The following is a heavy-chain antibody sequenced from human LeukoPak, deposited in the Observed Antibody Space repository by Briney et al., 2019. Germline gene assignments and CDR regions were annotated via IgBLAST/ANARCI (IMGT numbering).Heavy chain of an antibody. J-gene: IGHJ6*02. Sequence: GGSPRLSCAASGFTFSSYEMNWVRQAPGKGLEWVSYISSSGSTIYYADSVKGRFTISRDNAKNSLYLQMNSLRAEDTAVYYCARAGSDIVVVVAAKEGMDVWGQGTTVTVSS. CDR3: ARAGSDIVVVVAAKEGMDV. D-gene: IGHD2-15*01. CDR1: GFTFSSYE. V-gene: IGHV3-48*03. CDR2: ISSSGSTI.